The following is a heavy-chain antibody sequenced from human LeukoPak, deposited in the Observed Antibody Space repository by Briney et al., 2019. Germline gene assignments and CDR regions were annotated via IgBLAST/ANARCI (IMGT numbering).Heavy chain of an antibody. D-gene: IGHD5-18*01. CDR2: ISSSSSYI. J-gene: IGHJ3*02. CDR1: GFAFSSYS. Sequence: GGSLRPSCAASGFAFSSYSMNWVRQAPGKGLEWVSSISSSSSYIYYADSVKGRFTISRDNAKNSLYLQMNSLRAEDTAVYYCARGDTAMVNAFDIWGQGTMVTVSS. V-gene: IGHV3-21*01. CDR3: ARGDTAMVNAFDI.